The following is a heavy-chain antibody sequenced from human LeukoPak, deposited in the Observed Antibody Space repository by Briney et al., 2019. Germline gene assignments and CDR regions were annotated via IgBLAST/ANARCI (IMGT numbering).Heavy chain of an antibody. CDR2: IKQDGSEK. D-gene: IGHD4-11*01. J-gene: IGHJ6*03. CDR3: TRVEETATTAAIIRKYSYYYYYMDV. V-gene: IGHV3-7*01. CDR1: GFTFSTYR. Sequence: GGSLRLSCAASGFTFSTYRMSWVRQAPGKGLERVANIKQDGSEKHYVDSVKGRFTISRDNAKNSLYLQMSSLRAEDTAVYYCTRVEETATTAAIIRKYSYYYYYMDVWGKGNTITVSS.